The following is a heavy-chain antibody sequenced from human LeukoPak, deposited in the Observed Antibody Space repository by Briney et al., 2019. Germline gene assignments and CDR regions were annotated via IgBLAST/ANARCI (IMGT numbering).Heavy chain of an antibody. V-gene: IGHV3-11*04. J-gene: IGHJ4*02. CDR3: ATGYCTSTTCYRSRFDY. CDR1: GFTFSDCS. CDR2: IRSSGNTI. Sequence: PGGSLRLSCAASGFTFSDCSMSWIRQAPGKGLEWVSYIRSSGNTIYYADSVKGRFTISRDNAKNSLYLQINSLRAEDTAVFYCATGYCTSTTCYRSRFDYWGQGTLVTVSS. D-gene: IGHD2-2*01.